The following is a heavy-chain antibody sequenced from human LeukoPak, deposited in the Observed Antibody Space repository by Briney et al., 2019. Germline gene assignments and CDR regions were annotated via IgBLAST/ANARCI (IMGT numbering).Heavy chain of an antibody. V-gene: IGHV3-30-3*01. Sequence: GGSLRLSCAASGFTFSSYAMHWVRQAPGKGLEWVAVISYDGSNKYYAGSVKGRFTISRDNSKNTLYLQMNSLRAEDTAVYYCAREEYYYDSSGYYGFDYWGQGTLVTVSS. CDR3: AREEYYYDSSGYYGFDY. CDR2: ISYDGSNK. J-gene: IGHJ4*02. D-gene: IGHD3-22*01. CDR1: GFTFSSYA.